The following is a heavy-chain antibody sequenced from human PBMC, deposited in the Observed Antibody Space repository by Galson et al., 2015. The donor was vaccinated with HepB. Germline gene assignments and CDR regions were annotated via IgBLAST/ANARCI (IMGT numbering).Heavy chain of an antibody. CDR2: INWNGVST. D-gene: IGHD4-11*01. Sequence: SLRLSCAASGFNFDDFGMAWVRQFPGKGLEWVSGINWNGVSTGYADSVKGRFTISRDNAESSLFLEMNSLRAEDTALYYCTRDGHSVTPLDYSYYMDVWGKGTTVIVSS. J-gene: IGHJ6*03. CDR1: GFNFDDFG. V-gene: IGHV3-20*04. CDR3: TRDGHSVTPLDYSYYMDV.